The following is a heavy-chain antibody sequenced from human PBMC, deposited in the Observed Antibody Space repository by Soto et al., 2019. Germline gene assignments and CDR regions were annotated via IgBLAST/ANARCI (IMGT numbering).Heavy chain of an antibody. V-gene: IGHV4-30-4*01. CDR1: GGSISSGDYY. CDR2: IYYSGST. Sequence: QVQLQESGPGLVKPSQTLSLTCTVSGGSISSGDYYWSWIRQPPGKGLEWIGYIYYSGSTYYNPSLKSRXXIXVXXSKNQFSLKLSSVTAADTAVYYCAGGDIVPTGFDPWGQGTLVTVSS. CDR3: AGGDIVPTGFDP. D-gene: IGHD2-8*01. J-gene: IGHJ5*02.